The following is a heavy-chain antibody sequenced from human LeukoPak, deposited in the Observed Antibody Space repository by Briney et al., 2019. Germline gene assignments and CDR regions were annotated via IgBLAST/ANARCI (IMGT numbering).Heavy chain of an antibody. J-gene: IGHJ4*02. CDR3: ARHRDTAMAYGFDY. D-gene: IGHD5-18*01. CDR2: IYYSGST. V-gene: IGHV4-31*03. Sequence: SQTLSLTCTVSGVSINSGGYYWSWIRQHPGKGLEWIGYIYYSGSTNYNPSLKSRVTISVDTSKNQFSLKLSSVTAADTAVYYCARHRDTAMAYGFDYWGQGTLVTVSS. CDR1: GVSINSGGYY.